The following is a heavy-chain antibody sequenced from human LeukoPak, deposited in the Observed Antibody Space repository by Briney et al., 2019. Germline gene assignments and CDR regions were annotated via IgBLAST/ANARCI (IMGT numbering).Heavy chain of an antibody. D-gene: IGHD1-1*01. J-gene: IGHJ6*02. CDR3: ARERLHANVDNVHYYGMDV. CDR2: VNQDGSAK. V-gene: IGHV3-7*04. Sequence: GGSLRLSCAASGITFSRSWMSWVRQAPGKGLEWVANVNQDGSAKNCVDSVKGRFTISRDNAKNSLYLQMNTLRAEDTAIYYCARERLHANVDNVHYYGMDVWGQGTTVTVSS. CDR1: GITFSRSW.